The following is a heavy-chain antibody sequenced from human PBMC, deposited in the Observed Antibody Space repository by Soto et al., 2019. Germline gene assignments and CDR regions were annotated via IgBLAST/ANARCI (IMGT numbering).Heavy chain of an antibody. Sequence: NPSETLSLTCAVSGGSISSGGYSWSWIRQPPGKGLEWIGYIYHSGSTYYNPSLKSRVTISVDRSKNQFSLKLSSATAADTAVYYCARAYTGNYYDSSGYPYGMDVWGQGTTVTVSS. J-gene: IGHJ6*02. V-gene: IGHV4-30-2*01. CDR3: ARAYTGNYYDSSGYPYGMDV. CDR2: IYHSGST. CDR1: GGSISSGGYS. D-gene: IGHD3-22*01.